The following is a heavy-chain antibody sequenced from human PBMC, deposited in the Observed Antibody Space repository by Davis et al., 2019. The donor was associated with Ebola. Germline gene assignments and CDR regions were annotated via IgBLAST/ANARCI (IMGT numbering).Heavy chain of an antibody. J-gene: IGHJ6*02. CDR1: GGSFSGYY. V-gene: IGHV4-34*01. CDR2: INHSGST. D-gene: IGHD2-2*01. CDR3: ARYSTVVPAAMDQDYYYYGMDV. Sequence: PSETLSLTCAVYGGSFSGYYWSWIRQPPGKGLEWIGEINHSGSTNYNPSLKSRVTISVDTSKNQFSLKLSSVTAADTAVYYCARYSTVVPAAMDQDYYYYGMDVWGQGTTVTVSS.